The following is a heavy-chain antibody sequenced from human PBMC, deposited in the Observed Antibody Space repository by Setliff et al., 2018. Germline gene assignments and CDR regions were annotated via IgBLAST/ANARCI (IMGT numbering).Heavy chain of an antibody. CDR2: IYPGDSDT. CDR1: GYIFTNYW. J-gene: IGHJ3*01. CDR3: TRHEDRNKCTSSSCYRENDAFDV. V-gene: IGHV5-51*01. D-gene: IGHD2-2*01. Sequence: RGESLKISCKASGYIFTNYWIGWVRQMPGKGLEWMGVIYPGDSDTRYSPSFQGQVTISADKSINTAYLQWSSLKASDTAIYYCTRHEDRNKCTSSSCYRENDAFDVWGQGTTVTVSS.